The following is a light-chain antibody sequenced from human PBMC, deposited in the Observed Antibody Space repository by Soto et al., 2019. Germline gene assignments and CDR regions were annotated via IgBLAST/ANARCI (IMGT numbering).Light chain of an antibody. CDR3: TSWTTMTTII. V-gene: IGLV2-14*03. Sequence: QSALTQPASVSGSPGQSITISCTGTSSDIGAYNFVSWYQQHPGKAPQLMLYDVNIRPSGVSNRFSGSKSGNTASLTISGLQAEDEADYYCTSWTTMTTIIFGGGTKLTVL. J-gene: IGLJ2*01. CDR2: DVN. CDR1: SSDIGAYNF.